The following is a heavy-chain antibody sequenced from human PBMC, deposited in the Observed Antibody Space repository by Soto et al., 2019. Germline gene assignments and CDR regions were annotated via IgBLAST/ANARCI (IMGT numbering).Heavy chain of an antibody. CDR2: ISYANTYV. CDR3: ATYYDGTGYNFDY. CDR1: GFTFSSYN. D-gene: IGHD3-22*01. V-gene: IGHV3-21*01. Sequence: GGSLRVSCAASGFTFSSYNMNWVRQAPGKGLEWVSSISYANTYVYYADSVKGRFTISRDNAKNSLYLQMDSLRAEDTAVYYCATYYDGTGYNFDYWGQGTLVTVSS. J-gene: IGHJ4*02.